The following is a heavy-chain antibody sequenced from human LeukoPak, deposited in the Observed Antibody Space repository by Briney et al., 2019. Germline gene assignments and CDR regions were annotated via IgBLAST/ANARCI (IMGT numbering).Heavy chain of an antibody. D-gene: IGHD2-2*01. V-gene: IGHV3-30*02. CDR1: GFTFSSYW. CDR3: AKANSSTSCYGVCGYYYYYMDV. J-gene: IGHJ6*03. CDR2: IRFDGSNE. Sequence: PGGSLRLSCAASGFTFSSYWMSWVRQAPGKGLEWVTFIRFDGSNEYYADSVKGRFTISRDNSKNTLYLQMNSLRAEDTAVYYCAKANSSTSCYGVCGYYYYYMDVWGKGTTVTVSS.